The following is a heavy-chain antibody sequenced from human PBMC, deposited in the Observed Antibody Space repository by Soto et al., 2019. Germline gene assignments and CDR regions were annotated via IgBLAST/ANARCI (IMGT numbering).Heavy chain of an antibody. J-gene: IGHJ6*02. D-gene: IGHD2-15*01. CDR3: ARGQGEYCSGGSCYANYFYSGMDV. Sequence: QVQLVQSGAEVQKPGASVKVSCKASGYTFTTYGITWVRQAPGQGLEWVGWISAHDGHTSYAQKLQDRVTMTTDTSTSTAYMDLRSLRSDDSAVYYCARGQGEYCSGGSCYANYFYSGMDVWGLGTTVTVSS. CDR1: GYTFTTYG. V-gene: IGHV1-18*01. CDR2: ISAHDGHT.